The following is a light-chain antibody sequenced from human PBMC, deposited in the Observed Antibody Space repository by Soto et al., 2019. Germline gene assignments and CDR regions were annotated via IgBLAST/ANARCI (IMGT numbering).Light chain of an antibody. CDR3: EAWDVSLVV. J-gene: IGLJ2*01. Sequence: QSVLTQPPSASGTPGQRVTISCSGSSSNIGTNPVIWYQQLPGAAPKLLIFSDNQRPSGVPARFACSKSGTSASLAISGLESEDEDDYYCEAWDVSLVVFGGGTKLTVL. V-gene: IGLV1-44*01. CDR1: SSNIGTNP. CDR2: SDN.